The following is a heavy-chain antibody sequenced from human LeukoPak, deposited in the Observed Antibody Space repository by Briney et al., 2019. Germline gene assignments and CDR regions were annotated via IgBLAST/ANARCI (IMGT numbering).Heavy chain of an antibody. V-gene: IGHV4-39*07. D-gene: IGHD3-22*01. Sequence: SQTLSLTCAVSGGSISSGSYYWGWVRQPPRKGLEWIGSIYHSGSTYYNPSLKSRVTRSVYTSKNQFSLKLSSVTAADTAVYYCASIIVVVIYWGQGTLVTVSS. CDR3: ASIIVVVIY. CDR1: GGSISSGSYY. J-gene: IGHJ4*02. CDR2: IYHSGST.